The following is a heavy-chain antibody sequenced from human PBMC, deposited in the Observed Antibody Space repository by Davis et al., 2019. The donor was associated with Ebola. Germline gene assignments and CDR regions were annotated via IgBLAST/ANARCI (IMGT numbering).Heavy chain of an antibody. CDR3: VGGEKGDY. CDR2: IRSKANSYAT. Sequence: GGSLRLSCAASGFTFSGSAMHWVRQASGKGLEWVGRIRSKANSYATAYAASVKGRFTISRDDSKNTAYLQMNSLRVEDTATYYCVGGEKGDYWGQGTLVTVSS. J-gene: IGHJ4*02. V-gene: IGHV3-73*01. D-gene: IGHD3-10*01. CDR1: GFTFSGSA.